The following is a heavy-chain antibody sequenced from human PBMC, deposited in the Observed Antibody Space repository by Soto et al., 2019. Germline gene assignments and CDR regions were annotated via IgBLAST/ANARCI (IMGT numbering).Heavy chain of an antibody. Sequence: ASVKVSCKVAGYTLTEVFMRWVRQGPGKGLEWMGGFDPEDGQTIYAQKFQGRVTMAEETSTDTAYMELGGLRSEGTDVYYCATLIAVAGTTNYCFDYWGQGTLVTVSS. J-gene: IGHJ4*02. D-gene: IGHD6-19*01. CDR3: ATLIAVAGTTNYCFDY. CDR1: GYTLTEVF. CDR2: FDPEDGQT. V-gene: IGHV1-24*01.